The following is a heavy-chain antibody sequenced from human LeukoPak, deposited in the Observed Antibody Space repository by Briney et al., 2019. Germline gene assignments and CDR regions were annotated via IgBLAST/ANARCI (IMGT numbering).Heavy chain of an antibody. CDR2: IKQDGSEK. CDR3: AREGTTVGYFDY. CDR1: GFTFSSYS. J-gene: IGHJ4*02. Sequence: GGSLRLSCAASGFTFSSYSMNWVRQAPGKGLEWVANIKQDGSEKYYVDSVKGRFTISRDNAKNSLYLQMNSLRAEDTAVYYCAREGTTVGYFDYWGQGTLVTVSS. D-gene: IGHD4-11*01. V-gene: IGHV3-7*01.